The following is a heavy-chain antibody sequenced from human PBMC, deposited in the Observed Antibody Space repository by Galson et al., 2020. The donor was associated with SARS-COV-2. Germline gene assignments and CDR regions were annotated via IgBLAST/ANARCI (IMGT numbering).Heavy chain of an antibody. Sequence: GGSLRLSCAASGFTFSSYSMSWVRQAPGKGPEWVSSISGNSNYIYYADSVKGRFTISRDNVQNSVFLQMNGLRAEDTALYYCARVLGKVAGSEPAFDIWGRGTRVTVSS. CDR2: ISGNSNYI. V-gene: IGHV3-21*01. CDR1: GFTFSSYS. D-gene: IGHD6-19*01. CDR3: ARVLGKVAGSEPAFDI. J-gene: IGHJ3*02.